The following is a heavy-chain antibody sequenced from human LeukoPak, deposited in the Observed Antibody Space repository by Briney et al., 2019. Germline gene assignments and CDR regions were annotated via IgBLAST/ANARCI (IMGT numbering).Heavy chain of an antibody. J-gene: IGHJ4*02. D-gene: IGHD4-17*01. Sequence: PGGSLRLSCAASGFTVSSNYMSWVRQAPGKGLEWVSVIYSGGSTYYADSVKGRFTISRDNSKNTLYLQMNSLRAEDTAVYYCAKDHSAVRLSTFDYWGQGTLVTVSS. CDR2: IYSGGST. CDR1: GFTVSSNY. V-gene: IGHV3-53*01. CDR3: AKDHSAVRLSTFDY.